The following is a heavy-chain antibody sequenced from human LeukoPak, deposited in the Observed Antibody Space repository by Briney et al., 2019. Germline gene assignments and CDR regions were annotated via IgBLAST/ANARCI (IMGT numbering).Heavy chain of an antibody. V-gene: IGHV3-23*01. D-gene: IGHD2-2*02. J-gene: IGHJ1*01. Sequence: LPGGSLRLSCAASGFTFGSYAMSWVRQAPGKGLEWVSAISGSGGSTYYADSVKGRFTISRDNSKNTLYLQMNSLRAEDTAVYYCARDHTVVVPAAIARGYFQHWGQGTLVTVSS. CDR2: ISGSGGST. CDR1: GFTFGSYA. CDR3: ARDHTVVVPAAIARGYFQH.